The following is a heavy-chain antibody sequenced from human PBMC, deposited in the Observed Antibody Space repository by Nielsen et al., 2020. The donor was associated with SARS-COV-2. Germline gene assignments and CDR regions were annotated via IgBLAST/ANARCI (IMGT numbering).Heavy chain of an antibody. Sequence: GESLKISCAASGFTFSSYAMHWVRQAPGKGLKWVAVISYDGSTKHHADSAKGRFAVSRDNSKNTLHLQMDSLRAEDTAIYYCARDHGYCSGGSCYRHYSYGMDVWGQGTPVTVSS. CDR3: ARDHGYCSGGSCYRHYSYGMDV. V-gene: IGHV3-30*01. J-gene: IGHJ6*02. CDR1: GFTFSSYA. D-gene: IGHD2-15*01. CDR2: ISYDGSTK.